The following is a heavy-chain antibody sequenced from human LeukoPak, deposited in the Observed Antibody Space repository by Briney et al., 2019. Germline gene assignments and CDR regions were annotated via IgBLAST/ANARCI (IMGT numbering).Heavy chain of an antibody. J-gene: IGHJ4*02. CDR1: GFTFSSYG. CDR2: IRYDGSNK. V-gene: IGHV3-30*02. Sequence: GGSLRLSCAASGFTFSSYGMHWVRQAPGKGLEWVAFIRYDGSNKYYADSVKGRFTISRDNSKNTLYLQMNSLRAEDTAVYYCAKDRGVRGGSYVGYFDYWGQGTLVTVSS. D-gene: IGHD1-26*01. CDR3: AKDRGVRGGSYVGYFDY.